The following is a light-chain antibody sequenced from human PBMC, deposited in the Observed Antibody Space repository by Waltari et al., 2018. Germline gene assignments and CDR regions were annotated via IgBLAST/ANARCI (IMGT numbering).Light chain of an antibody. J-gene: IGKJ1*01. V-gene: IGKV1-5*03. Sequence: IQMTQSPSTLSASIGDRVTITCRASHGISAWLAWYQHKPGKAPKLLISKASYLESGVPSRFRGSGSGTEFTLTISSLQPDDFATYYCQQYDSYTWTFGQGTKVEIK. CDR1: HGISAW. CDR2: KAS. CDR3: QQYDSYTWT.